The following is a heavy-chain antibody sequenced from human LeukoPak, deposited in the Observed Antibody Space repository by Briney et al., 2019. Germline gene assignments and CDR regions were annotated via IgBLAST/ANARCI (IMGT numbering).Heavy chain of an antibody. J-gene: IGHJ3*02. V-gene: IGHV1-69*13. CDR1: VGTFSSYA. CDR3: ARSLGSSGWYHDAFDI. D-gene: IGHD6-19*01. CDR2: IIAIFCTA. Sequence: ASEKVSCKASVGTFSSYAISWVRQAPGQRLEWMGGIIAIFCTANYAQKFQARVTITADESTSTAYIELSSLRSEDTAVYYCARSLGSSGWYHDAFDIWGQGTMVTVSS.